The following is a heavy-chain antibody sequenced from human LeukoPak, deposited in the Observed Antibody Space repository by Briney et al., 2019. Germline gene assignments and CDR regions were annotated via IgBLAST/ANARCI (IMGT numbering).Heavy chain of an antibody. CDR3: ARAIRGYSYVLDY. CDR1: GFTFHEHD. V-gene: IGHV3-9*01. J-gene: IGHJ4*02. CDR2: ISWNAKNI. D-gene: IGHD5-18*01. Sequence: GGSLRLSCAASGFTFHEHDMHWVRQVPGKGLEWVSGISWNAKNIGYAFSVEGRFTISRDNTKNSLFLQMDSLRREDTALYYCARAIRGYSYVLDYWGQGTLVTVSS.